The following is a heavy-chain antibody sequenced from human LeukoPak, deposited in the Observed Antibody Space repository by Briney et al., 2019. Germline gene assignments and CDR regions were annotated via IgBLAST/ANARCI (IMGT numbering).Heavy chain of an antibody. Sequence: GASVKVSCKASGYTFTSYYMHWVRQAPGQGLEWMGIINPSGGSTSYAQKFQGRVTMTRDTSTSTVYMELSSLRSEDTAVYYCASTCPDPPGGCGDYYYGMDVWGQGTTVTVSS. V-gene: IGHV1-46*01. CDR3: ASTCPDPPGGCGDYYYGMDV. J-gene: IGHJ6*02. CDR1: GYTFTSYY. CDR2: INPSGGST. D-gene: IGHD2-21*01.